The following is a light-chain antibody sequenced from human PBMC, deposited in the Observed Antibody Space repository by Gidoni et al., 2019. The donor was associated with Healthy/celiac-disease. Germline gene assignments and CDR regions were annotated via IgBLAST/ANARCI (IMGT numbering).Light chain of an antibody. Sequence: NFMPTQLHSVSESPGKTVTISCTRSSGSIASNYVQWHQQRPGSAPTPVIYEDNQRPPGVPDRFSCSIDSSSNSASLAISGLKTEDEAGYYCQSYNSVGVFGGGTKLTVL. J-gene: IGLJ3*02. CDR2: EDN. CDR1: SGSIASNY. CDR3: QSYNSVGV. V-gene: IGLV6-57*04.